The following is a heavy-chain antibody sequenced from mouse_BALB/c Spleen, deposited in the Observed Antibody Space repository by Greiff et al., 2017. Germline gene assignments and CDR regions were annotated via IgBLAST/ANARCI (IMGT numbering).Heavy chain of an antibody. CDR1: GYAFTNYL. CDR3: ARSGTTPYWYFDV. V-gene: IGHV1-54*01. D-gene: IGHD1-1*01. J-gene: IGHJ1*01. Sequence: VQGVESGAELVRPGTSVKVSCKASGYAFTNYLIEWVKQRPGQGLEWIGVINPGSGGTNYNEKFKGKATLTADKSSSTAYMQLSSLTSDDSAVYFCARSGTTPYWYFDVWGAGTTVTVSS. CDR2: INPGSGGT.